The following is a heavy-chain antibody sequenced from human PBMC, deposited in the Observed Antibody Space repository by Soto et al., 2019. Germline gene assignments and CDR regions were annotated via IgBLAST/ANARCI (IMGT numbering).Heavy chain of an antibody. CDR3: ARDRPYYDYVWGSPSDY. CDR2: INSDGSST. D-gene: IGHD3-16*01. Sequence: GGSLRLSCAASGFTFSSYWMHWVRQAPGMGLVWVSRINSDGSSTSYADSVKGRFTISRDNAKNTLYLQMNSLRAEDTAVYYCARDRPYYDYVWGSPSDYWGQGTLVTVS. CDR1: GFTFSSYW. V-gene: IGHV3-74*01. J-gene: IGHJ4*02.